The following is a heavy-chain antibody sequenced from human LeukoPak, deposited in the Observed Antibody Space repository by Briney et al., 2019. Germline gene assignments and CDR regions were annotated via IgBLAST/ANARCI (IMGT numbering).Heavy chain of an antibody. Sequence: GGSLRLSCAASGFTFSTYAMHWVRQAPGKGLEWVAVISYDGSNKYYADSVKGRFTISRDNSKNTLSLQMNSLRAEDTAVYYCARAVVDYDSSDAMDVWGQGTMVTVSS. D-gene: IGHD3-22*01. V-gene: IGHV3-30-3*01. CDR1: GFTFSTYA. CDR2: ISYDGSNK. J-gene: IGHJ6*02. CDR3: ARAVVDYDSSDAMDV.